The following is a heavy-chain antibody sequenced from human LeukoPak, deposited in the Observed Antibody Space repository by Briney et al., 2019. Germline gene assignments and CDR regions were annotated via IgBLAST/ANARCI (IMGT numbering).Heavy chain of an antibody. J-gene: IGHJ4*02. D-gene: IGHD2-2*01. CDR3: ARGVYWEYCGITSCYGPRFDC. CDR2: IKQDGSER. V-gene: IGHV3-7*01. CDR1: GFTFSNYW. Sequence: PGGSLRLSCAASGFTFSNYWMSWVRQAPGKGLEWVASIKQDGSERYYVDSVKGRFTISRDNAKNSLYLGMNSLRAEDTAVYYCARGVYWEYCGITSCYGPRFDCWGQGTLVTVSS.